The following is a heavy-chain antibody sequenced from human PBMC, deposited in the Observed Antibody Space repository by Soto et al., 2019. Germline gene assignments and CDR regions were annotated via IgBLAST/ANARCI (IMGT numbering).Heavy chain of an antibody. CDR1: GFTFSSYG. J-gene: IGHJ4*02. CDR2: SSATGAGT. V-gene: IGHV3-23*01. Sequence: PGGSLRLSCAASGFTFSSYGMTWVRQAPGKGLEWVSFSSATGAGTYYADSVKGRFTISRDNSKNTLYLQMTSLRADDTAVYYCAKDRRAGGKYGFYSDFWGQGALVTVSS. D-gene: IGHD2-21*01. CDR3: AKDRRAGGKYGFYSDF.